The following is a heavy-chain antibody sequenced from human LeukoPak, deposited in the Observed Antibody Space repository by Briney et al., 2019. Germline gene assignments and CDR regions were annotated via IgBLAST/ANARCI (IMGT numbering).Heavy chain of an antibody. D-gene: IGHD3-10*01. J-gene: IGHJ4*02. V-gene: IGHV1-69*01. Sequence: ASVKVSCKASGGTFSSYAISWVGQAPGQGLEWMGGIIPIFGTANYAQKFQGRVTITADESTSTAYMELSSLRSEDTAVYYCARDGAVDYYGSGSYYNVFDYWGQGTLVTVSS. CDR3: ARDGAVDYYGSGSYYNVFDY. CDR2: IIPIFGTA. CDR1: GGTFSSYA.